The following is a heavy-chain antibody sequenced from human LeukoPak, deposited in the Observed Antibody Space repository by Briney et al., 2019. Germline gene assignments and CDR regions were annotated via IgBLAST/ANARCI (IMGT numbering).Heavy chain of an antibody. Sequence: SETLSLTCIVSGGSISSYYWSWIRQPPGKGLEWIGYIYYSGSTNYNPSLKSRVTISVDTSKNQFSLKLSSVTAADTAIYYCARYQTGTMFAVWGQGTLVTISS. CDR1: GGSISSYY. CDR2: IYYSGST. D-gene: IGHD1/OR15-1a*01. J-gene: IGHJ4*02. CDR3: ARYQTGTMFAV. V-gene: IGHV4-59*01.